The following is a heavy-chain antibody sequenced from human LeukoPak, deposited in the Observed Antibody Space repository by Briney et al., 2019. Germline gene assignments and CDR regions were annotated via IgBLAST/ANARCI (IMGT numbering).Heavy chain of an antibody. D-gene: IGHD6-6*01. Sequence: SETLSLTCAVYGGSFSGYYWSWIRQPPGKGLEWIGEINHSGSTNYNPSLKSRVTISVDTSKNQFSLKLSSVTAADTAVYYCARAYREYSSSDRNFDYWGQGTLVTVSS. CDR3: ARAYREYSSSDRNFDY. V-gene: IGHV4-34*01. CDR1: GGSFSGYY. J-gene: IGHJ4*02. CDR2: INHSGST.